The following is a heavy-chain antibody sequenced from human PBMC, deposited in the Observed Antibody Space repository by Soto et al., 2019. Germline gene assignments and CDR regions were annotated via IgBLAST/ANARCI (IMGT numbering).Heavy chain of an antibody. J-gene: IGHJ1*01. CDR1: GYTFTSYY. V-gene: IGHV1-46*01. CDR3: ARGSDILTGFGSDEYFQH. Sequence: ASVKVSCKASGYTFTSYYMHWVRQAPGQGLEWMGIINPSGGSTSYAQKFQGRVTMTRGTSTSTVYMELSSLRSEDTAVYYCARGSDILTGFGSDEYFQHWGQGTLVTVSS. CDR2: INPSGGST. D-gene: IGHD3-9*01.